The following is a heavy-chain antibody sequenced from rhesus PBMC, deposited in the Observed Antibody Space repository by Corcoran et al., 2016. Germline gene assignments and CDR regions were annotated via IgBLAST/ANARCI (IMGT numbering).Heavy chain of an antibody. D-gene: IGHD4-29*01. CDR2: IYYSGTP. V-gene: IGHV4-122*01. CDR1: GGSISSSYYY. Sequence: QVQLQESGPGLVKPSETLSLTCAVSGGSISSSYYYWSWIRQAPGKGLEWIGYIYYSGTPSYNPSLKSRVTISRDPSKNHFSLKLSSVTAADTAVYYCARPHYGSSYYFDYWGQGVLVTVSS. J-gene: IGHJ4*01. CDR3: ARPHYGSSYYFDY.